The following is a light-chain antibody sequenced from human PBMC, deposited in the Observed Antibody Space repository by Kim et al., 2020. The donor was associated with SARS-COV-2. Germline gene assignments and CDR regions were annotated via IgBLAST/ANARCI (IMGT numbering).Light chain of an antibody. J-gene: IGLJ2*01. CDR1: TSNIGKNF. V-gene: IGLV1-51*01. Sequence: GQRVTISCPGSTSNIGKNFVAWYQQLPGTAPKLLIYDNDKRPSGIPDRFSGSKSGTSATLGITGLQTGDEGDYYCGTWDSSLRTTVFGGGTQLTVL. CDR3: GTWDSSLRTTV. CDR2: DND.